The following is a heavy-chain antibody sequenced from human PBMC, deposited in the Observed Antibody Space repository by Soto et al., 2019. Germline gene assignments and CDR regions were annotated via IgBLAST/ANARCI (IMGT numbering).Heavy chain of an antibody. V-gene: IGHV1-69*13. CDR3: AGSYSYGHNWFDP. CDR1: GGTFSSYA. Sequence: SVTVSCKASGGTFSSYAISWVRQAPGQGLEWMGGIIPIFGTANYAQKFQGRVTITADESTSTAYMELSSLRSEDTAVYYCAGSYSYGHNWFDPWGQGTLVTVSS. D-gene: IGHD5-18*01. CDR2: IIPIFGTA. J-gene: IGHJ5*02.